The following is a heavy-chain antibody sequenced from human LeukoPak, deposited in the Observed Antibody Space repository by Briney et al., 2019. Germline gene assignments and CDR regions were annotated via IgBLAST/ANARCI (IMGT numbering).Heavy chain of an antibody. CDR1: GFTFSSYW. Sequence: GGSLRLSCAASGFTFSSYWMSWVRQAPGKGLEWVAVIWSGGSYEYYADSVKGRFTISRDNSKNTLYLQMNSLRAEDTAVYFCARNLFGSGWFYFDYWGQGTLVTVSS. CDR3: ARNLFGSGWFYFDY. D-gene: IGHD6-19*01. CDR2: IWSGGSYE. V-gene: IGHV3-33*08. J-gene: IGHJ4*02.